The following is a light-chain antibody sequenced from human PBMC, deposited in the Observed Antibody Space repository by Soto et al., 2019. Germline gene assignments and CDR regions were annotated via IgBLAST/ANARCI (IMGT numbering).Light chain of an antibody. Sequence: EVVMTQSPATLSVSPGDRATLSCRASQSVSSNLAWYQQRPGQPPRLLIFDSSNRATGVPVRFSGSGSGTVFTLTIGSLEPEDSAVYYCQQRKNWPPITFGQGTRLEIK. CDR3: QQRKNWPPIT. J-gene: IGKJ5*01. CDR2: DSS. CDR1: QSVSSN. V-gene: IGKV3-11*01.